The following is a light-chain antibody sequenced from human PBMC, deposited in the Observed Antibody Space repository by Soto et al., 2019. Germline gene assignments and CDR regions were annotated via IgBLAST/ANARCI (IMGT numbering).Light chain of an antibody. CDR1: SSDVGAYNF. V-gene: IGLV2-14*03. CDR3: MSFTRSNTYV. J-gene: IGLJ1*01. CDR2: DVA. Sequence: QSVLTQPASVSGSPGQSITLSCTGTSSDVGAYNFVSWYQHYPDKAPKVVIYDVANRPSGVSYRFSASKSGNTASLTISGLQAEDEADYYCMSFTRSNTYVFGTGTQLNVL.